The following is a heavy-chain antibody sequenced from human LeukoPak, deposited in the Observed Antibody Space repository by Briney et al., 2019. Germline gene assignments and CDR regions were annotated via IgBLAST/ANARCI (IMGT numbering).Heavy chain of an antibody. CDR2: INPNSGGT. CDR1: GYTFTVYY. V-gene: IGHV1-2*02. J-gene: IGHJ5*02. D-gene: IGHD4-17*01. CDR3: ARVHGDLTGFDP. Sequence: ASVNVSCKSSGYTFTVYYLHWVRQAPGQGHGRMGWINPNSGGTNYAHKFQGRVIMTREPSISTAYMELSRLRSDDTAVYYCARVHGDLTGFDPWGQGTLVTVSS.